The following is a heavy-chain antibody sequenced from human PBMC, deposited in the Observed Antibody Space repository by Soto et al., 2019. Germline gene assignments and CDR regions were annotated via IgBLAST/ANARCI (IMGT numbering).Heavy chain of an antibody. CDR1: GFTFSSYA. V-gene: IGHV3-23*01. CDR2: ISGSSLKV. J-gene: IGHJ5*02. D-gene: IGHD2-2*01. Sequence: LRLSCVGSGFTFSSYAMSWVRQAPGKGPEWVAGISGSSLKVSYRDSVKGRFTISRDNSKKTVFLQMNSLRADDTGVYYCSRLPTLVVPAALILATWGQGTRVTVSS. CDR3: SRLPTLVVPAALILAT.